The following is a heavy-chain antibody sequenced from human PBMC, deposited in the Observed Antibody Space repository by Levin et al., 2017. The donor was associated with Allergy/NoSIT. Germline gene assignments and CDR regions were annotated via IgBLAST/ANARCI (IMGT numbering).Heavy chain of an antibody. CDR2: IYWDDDK. Sequence: SGPTLVKPTQTLTLTCTFSGFSLSTGVVGVGWIRQPPGKALEWLALIYWDDDKRYSPSLKSRLTISKDTSKNQVVLTMTNMDPVDTATYYCAHRGGWGAATRNAVDWYFDLWGRGTLVTVSS. J-gene: IGHJ2*01. CDR3: AHRGGWGAATRNAVDWYFDL. CDR1: GFSLSTGVVG. V-gene: IGHV2-5*02. D-gene: IGHD6-25*01.